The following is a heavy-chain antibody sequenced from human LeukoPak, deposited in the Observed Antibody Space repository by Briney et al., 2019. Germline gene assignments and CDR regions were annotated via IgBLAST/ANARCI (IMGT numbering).Heavy chain of an antibody. CDR2: IYYSGST. CDR3: ARKGGYPGWFDP. Sequence: SETLSLTCTVSGGSISSGGYYWSWIRQSTEKGLEWIGYIYYSGSTYYNPSLKSRVTISVDTSKNQFSLKLSSVTAADTAVYYCARKGGYPGWFDPWGQGTLVTVSS. J-gene: IGHJ5*02. CDR1: GGSISSGGYY. V-gene: IGHV4-31*03. D-gene: IGHD5-12*01.